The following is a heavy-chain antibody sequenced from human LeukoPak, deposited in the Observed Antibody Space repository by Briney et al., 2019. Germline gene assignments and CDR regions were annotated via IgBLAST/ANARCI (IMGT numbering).Heavy chain of an antibody. CDR2: FDPEDGET. V-gene: IGHV1-24*01. CDR1: GYTLTELS. D-gene: IGHD6-19*01. CDR3: AGDIAVAGYEGDY. J-gene: IGHJ4*02. Sequence: RASVKVSCKVSGYTLTELSMHWVRQAPGKGLEWMGGFDPEDGETIYAQKFQGRVTMTEDTSTDTAYMELSSLRSGDTAVYYCAGDIAVAGYEGDYWGQGTLVTVSS.